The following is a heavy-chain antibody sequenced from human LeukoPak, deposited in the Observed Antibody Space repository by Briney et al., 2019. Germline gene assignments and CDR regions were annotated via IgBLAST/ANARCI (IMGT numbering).Heavy chain of an antibody. J-gene: IGHJ5*02. CDR2: ITSSSSYI. Sequence: WGSLRLSCAASGFTLISHSMNWVRPAPCKGLEWVSSITSSSSYIYYADSVKGRFTISRNNAKNSLYLQMNSLRAEDTAVYYCARGGTMVRGVISLNWFDPWGQGTLVTVSS. V-gene: IGHV3-21*01. D-gene: IGHD3-10*01. CDR3: ARGGTMVRGVISLNWFDP. CDR1: GFTLISHS.